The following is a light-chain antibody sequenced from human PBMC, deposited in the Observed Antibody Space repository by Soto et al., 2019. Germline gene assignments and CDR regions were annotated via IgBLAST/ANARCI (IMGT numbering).Light chain of an antibody. CDR2: GNS. V-gene: IGLV1-40*01. CDR3: QSYDSSRVV. J-gene: IGLJ1*01. Sequence: QAVVTQPPSVSGAPGQRVTISCTGSSSNIGAGYDVHWYQQLPGTAPKLLIYGNSNRPSGVPDRFSGSKSGTSASLAITGLQAEDEADYYCQSYDSSRVVFGTGTKVTVL. CDR1: SSNIGAGYD.